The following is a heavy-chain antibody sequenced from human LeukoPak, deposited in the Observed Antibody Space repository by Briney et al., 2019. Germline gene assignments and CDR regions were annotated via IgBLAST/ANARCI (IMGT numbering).Heavy chain of an antibody. D-gene: IGHD6-19*01. CDR1: GFTYSKAW. Sequence: PGGSLRLSCAASGFTYSKAWMHWVRQAPGKGLEWVGRIKSRTDGGTTDYAAPVKGRFTISRDDSKYTVYLEMNSLKTEDTAVYYCTTEREYTSGWHFDAFEIWGQGTGVTVSS. J-gene: IGHJ3*02. V-gene: IGHV3-15*01. CDR3: TTEREYTSGWHFDAFEI. CDR2: IKSRTDGGTT.